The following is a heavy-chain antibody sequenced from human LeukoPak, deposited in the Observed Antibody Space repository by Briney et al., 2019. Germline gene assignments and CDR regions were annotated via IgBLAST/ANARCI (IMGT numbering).Heavy chain of an antibody. D-gene: IGHD4-17*01. CDR2: ISGSGGST. CDR3: AKDYGDLKEDF. CDR1: GLTFSRHA. J-gene: IGHJ4*02. Sequence: GGSLRLSCAASGLTFSRHAMSWVRQAPGKGLEWASSISGSGGSTYYADSVKGRFTISRDNAKNTLYLQMNSLRAEDTAVYYCAKDYGDLKEDFWGQGTLVTVSS. V-gene: IGHV3-23*01.